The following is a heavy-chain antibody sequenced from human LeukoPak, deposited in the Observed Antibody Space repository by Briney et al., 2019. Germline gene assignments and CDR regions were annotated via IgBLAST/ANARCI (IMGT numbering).Heavy chain of an antibody. J-gene: IGHJ5*02. CDR3: AREPLALRSIAARPGYWFDP. D-gene: IGHD6-6*01. CDR2: INPNSGGT. Sequence: SVKVSCKASGYTFTGYYMHWVRQAPGQGLEWMGWINPNSGGTNYAQRFQGRVTMTRDTSISTAYMELSWLRSDDTAVYYCAREPLALRSIAARPGYWFDPWGQGTLVTVSS. CDR1: GYTFTGYY. V-gene: IGHV1-2*02.